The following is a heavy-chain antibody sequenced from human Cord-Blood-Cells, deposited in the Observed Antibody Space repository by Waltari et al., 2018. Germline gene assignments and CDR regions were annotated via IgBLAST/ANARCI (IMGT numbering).Heavy chain of an antibody. V-gene: IGHV4-59*01. CDR2: IYYSGST. Sequence: QVQLQESGPGLVKPSETLSLTCTVSGGSISSYYWSWIRQPPGKGLEWIGYIYYSGSTNYNPSLKRRVTISVDTSKNQFALKLSSVTAADTAVYYCARDTVGATDWGQGTLVTVSS. CDR1: GGSISSYY. J-gene: IGHJ4*02. CDR3: ARDTVGATD. D-gene: IGHD1-26*01.